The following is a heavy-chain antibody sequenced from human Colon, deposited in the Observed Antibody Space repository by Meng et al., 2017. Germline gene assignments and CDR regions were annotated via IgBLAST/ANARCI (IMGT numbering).Heavy chain of an antibody. CDR2: INADSGGT. V-gene: IGHV1-2*06. J-gene: IGHJ4*02. CDR1: GYRLSGYY. CDR3: AKIHLGDSGLDY. D-gene: IGHD6-19*01. Sequence: QVQLVQSGAEVKKPGASVKVSCKASGYRLSGYYMHWVRQVPGQGLEWMGRINADSGGTNYAEKFQGRVTLTRDTSINTAYMEVTSLRSDDTAVYYCAKIHLGDSGLDYWGQGTLVTVAS.